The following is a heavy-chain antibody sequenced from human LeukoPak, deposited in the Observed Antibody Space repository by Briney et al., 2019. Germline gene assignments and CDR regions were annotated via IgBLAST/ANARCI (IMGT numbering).Heavy chain of an antibody. V-gene: IGHV1-2*02. Sequence: GTSVKVSCEASGYTFTGYYMHWVRQAPGQGLEWMGWINPNSGGTNYAQKFQGRVTMTRDTSISTAYMELSRLRSDDTAVYYCAREGSSGWTNYYYYYMDVWGKGTTVTISS. J-gene: IGHJ6*03. CDR2: INPNSGGT. D-gene: IGHD6-19*01. CDR1: GYTFTGYY. CDR3: AREGSSGWTNYYYYYMDV.